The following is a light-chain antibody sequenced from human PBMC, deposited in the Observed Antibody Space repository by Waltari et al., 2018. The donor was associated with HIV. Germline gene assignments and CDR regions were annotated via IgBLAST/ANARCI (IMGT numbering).Light chain of an antibody. V-gene: IGKV3-15*01. CDR1: QSVSSN. J-gene: IGKJ1*01. Sequence: EIVMTQSPATLSVSPGEKVTLSCSASQSVSSNLAWYQQKPGQAPGLLIYGASTRAAGIPARFSGSGAGREFTLSISSLQSEDFAVYYCQQYHNWPRTFGQGTKVEI. CDR2: GAS. CDR3: QQYHNWPRT.